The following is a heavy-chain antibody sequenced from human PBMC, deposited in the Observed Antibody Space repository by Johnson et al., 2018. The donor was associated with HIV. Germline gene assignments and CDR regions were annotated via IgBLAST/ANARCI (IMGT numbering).Heavy chain of an antibody. CDR2: TSFVERGK. V-gene: IGHV3-30*04. Sequence: QVQLVESGGGVVQPGRSLRLACVASGFTFNRYGLHWVRQAPGTGLEWVATTSFVERGKHYTDSVKVRFTISRDNSKNALYLQLNSLRPEDTAVYYCARDGAIAGAATEALDLWGQGTMVIVSS. D-gene: IGHD1-26*01. CDR3: ARDGAIAGAATEALDL. CDR1: GFTFNRYG. J-gene: IGHJ3*01.